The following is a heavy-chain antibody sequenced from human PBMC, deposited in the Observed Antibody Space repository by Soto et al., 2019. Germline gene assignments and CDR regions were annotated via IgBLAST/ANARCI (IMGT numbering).Heavy chain of an antibody. CDR2: IYWDDSK. CDR3: AHKGPEDWPLDY. J-gene: IGHJ4*02. V-gene: IGHV2-5*02. D-gene: IGHD3-9*01. Sequence: QITLKESGPTLVRPTQTLTLTCAFSGFSLSTSGVGVGWIRQPPGKALEWLAVIYWDDSKHYSPSLRSRLTITKDPSRIQVGLTMTNVDPMDTGTYYCAHKGPEDWPLDYWGQGTLVTVSS. CDR1: GFSLSTSGVG.